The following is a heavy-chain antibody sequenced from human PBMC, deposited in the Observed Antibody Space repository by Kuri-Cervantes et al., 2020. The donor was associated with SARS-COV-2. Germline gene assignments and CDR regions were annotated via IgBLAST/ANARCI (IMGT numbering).Heavy chain of an antibody. CDR3: ARIISGYSYDDY. Sequence: GESLKISCAASGFTFSDYYMSWIRQAPGKGLEWVSYISSSGSTIYYADSVKGRFTISRDNAKNSLYLQMNSLRAEDTAVYYCARIISGYSYDDYRGQGTLVTVSS. J-gene: IGHJ4*02. V-gene: IGHV3-11*04. CDR2: ISSSGSTI. CDR1: GFTFSDYY. D-gene: IGHD5-18*01.